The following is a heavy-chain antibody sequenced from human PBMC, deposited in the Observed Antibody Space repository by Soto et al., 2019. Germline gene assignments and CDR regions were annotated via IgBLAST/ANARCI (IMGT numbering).Heavy chain of an antibody. Sequence: GGSLRLSCAASGFTFSSYEMNWVRQAPGKGLEWVSYISSSGSTIYYADSVKGRFTISRDNAKNSLYLQMNSLRAEDTAVYYCARTDGDYVGEGMDVWGQGTTVTSP. J-gene: IGHJ6*02. V-gene: IGHV3-48*03. D-gene: IGHD4-17*01. CDR1: GFTFSSYE. CDR2: ISSSGSTI. CDR3: ARTDGDYVGEGMDV.